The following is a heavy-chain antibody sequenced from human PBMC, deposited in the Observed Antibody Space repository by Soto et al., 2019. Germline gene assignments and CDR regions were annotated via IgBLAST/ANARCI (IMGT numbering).Heavy chain of an antibody. J-gene: IGHJ4*02. CDR1: GFTLSNAW. CDR3: TTSAVRPAEHFDF. V-gene: IGHV3-15*01. CDR2: IKTKPEGGTT. Sequence: EVQLVESGGGLVKPGGSLRLSCAASGFTLSNAWMNWVRQAPGKGLEWVGRIKTKPEGGTTNFAAPVKGRFALSRDDSRNTLYLQMDSLKIEDTAVYYCTTSAVRPAEHFDFWGQGALVTVSS. D-gene: IGHD3-22*01.